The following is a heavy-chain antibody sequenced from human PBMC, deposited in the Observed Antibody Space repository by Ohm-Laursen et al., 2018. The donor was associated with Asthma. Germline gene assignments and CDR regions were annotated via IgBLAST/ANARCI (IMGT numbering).Heavy chain of an antibody. D-gene: IGHD3-9*01. CDR3: ARGANLRYFDPLGWFDP. J-gene: IGHJ5*02. V-gene: IGHV1-2*04. CDR1: GYTFTGYY. Sequence: ASVKVSCKASGYTFTGYYMHWVRQAPGQGLEWMGWINPNSGGTNYAQKFQGWVTMTRDTSISTAYMELSRLRSDDTAVYYCARGANLRYFDPLGWFDPWGQGTLVTVS. CDR2: INPNSGGT.